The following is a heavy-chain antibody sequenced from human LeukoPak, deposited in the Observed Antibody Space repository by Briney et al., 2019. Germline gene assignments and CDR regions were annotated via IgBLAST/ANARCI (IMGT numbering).Heavy chain of an antibody. Sequence: GGSLRLSCAASGFTFDDYGMNWVRHAPGKGLEWVSGINWNGGSAGYADSVKGRFTISRDNAKNSLYLQMNSLRADDTAFYYCASSRTLYYYYYMDVWGKGTTVTVAS. CDR2: INWNGGSA. J-gene: IGHJ6*03. CDR1: GFTFDDYG. D-gene: IGHD2-2*01. CDR3: ASSRTLYYYYYMDV. V-gene: IGHV3-20*04.